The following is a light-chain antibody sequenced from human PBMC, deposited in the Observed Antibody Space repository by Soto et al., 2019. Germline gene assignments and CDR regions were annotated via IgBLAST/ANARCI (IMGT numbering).Light chain of an antibody. CDR1: SSNIGSNT. V-gene: IGLV1-44*01. CDR3: AAWDDSLTGPV. J-gene: IGLJ3*02. Sequence: QSVLTQPPSASGTPGQRVTISCSGSSSNIGSNTVNWYQQLPGTAPKLLIYSNNQPPSGVPDRFSGSKSGTSASLAISGLQSEDEADYYCAAWDDSLTGPVFGGGTQLTVL. CDR2: SNN.